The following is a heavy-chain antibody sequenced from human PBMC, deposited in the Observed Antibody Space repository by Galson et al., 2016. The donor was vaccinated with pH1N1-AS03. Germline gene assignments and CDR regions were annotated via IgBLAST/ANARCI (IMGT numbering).Heavy chain of an antibody. J-gene: IGHJ5*02. V-gene: IGHV3-7*01. CDR2: INPDGGDK. Sequence: SLRLSCATSGFTFNSYAMSWVRQAPGEGLEWVANINPDGGDKYYVDAVKGRFTISRDNAKNSLYRQMNSLRVKDTAVYYCARDLNWDNAWGQGTLVTVSS. CDR1: GFTFNSYA. CDR3: ARDLNWDNA.